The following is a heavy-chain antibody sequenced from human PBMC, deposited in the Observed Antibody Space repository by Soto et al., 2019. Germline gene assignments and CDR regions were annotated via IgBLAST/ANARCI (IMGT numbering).Heavy chain of an antibody. J-gene: IGHJ5*02. V-gene: IGHV3-23*01. Sequence: GGSLRLSCAASGFTFSSYAMSWVRQAPGKGLEWISAISGSGGSTYYAASVKGRFTISRDNSKNTLYLQMYSLRAEDTAVYYWAKLPQSYAYPNWFDPWGQGTLVTVSS. D-gene: IGHD3-16*01. CDR3: AKLPQSYAYPNWFDP. CDR1: GFTFSSYA. CDR2: ISGSGGST.